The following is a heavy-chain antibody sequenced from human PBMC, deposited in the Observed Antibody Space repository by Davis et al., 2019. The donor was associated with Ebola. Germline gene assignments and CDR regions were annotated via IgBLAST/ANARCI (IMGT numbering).Heavy chain of an antibody. CDR2: ISSGSSTI. V-gene: IGHV3-48*01. J-gene: IGHJ4*02. CDR3: VGSSQRVYFDY. D-gene: IGHD6-13*01. Sequence: PGGSLRLSCAASGFTFSSQTMNWVRQAPGEGLEWVSYISSGSSTIYYADSVKGRFTISRDNGKNSLYLQMNSLRAEDTAVYYCVGSSQRVYFDYWGQGTLVTVSS. CDR1: GFTFSSQT.